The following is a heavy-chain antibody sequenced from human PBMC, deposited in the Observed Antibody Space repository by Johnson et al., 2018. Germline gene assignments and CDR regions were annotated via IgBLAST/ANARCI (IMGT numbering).Heavy chain of an antibody. J-gene: IGHJ6*03. CDR3: AKDKVTGGTYSEPRGSYCYYYYMDV. CDR1: GFTFDNYA. D-gene: IGHD1-26*01. CDR2: ISWNGHTR. Sequence: VQLQESGGGLVQPGRSLRLSCAASGFTFDNYAMHWVRRTPGKGLEWVSVISWNGHTRGYAASVKGLFTVSRDNAKNSLYLQMNSLTAEETALYYCAKDKVTGGTYSEPRGSYCYYYYMDVWGKGTTVTVSS. V-gene: IGHV3-9*01.